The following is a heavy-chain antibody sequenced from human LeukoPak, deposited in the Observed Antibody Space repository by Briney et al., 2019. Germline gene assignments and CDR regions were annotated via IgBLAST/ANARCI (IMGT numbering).Heavy chain of an antibody. CDR1: GFTFSSYA. V-gene: IGHV3-23*01. CDR2: ISGSGGST. D-gene: IGHD3-22*01. Sequence: PGGSLRLSCAASGFTFSSYAMSWVRQAPGKGLEWVSAISGSGGSTYYADSVKGRFTISRDNSKNTLYLRMNSLRAEDTAVYYCAKPGYDSSGTQGEGFDYWGQGTLVTVSS. J-gene: IGHJ4*02. CDR3: AKPGYDSSGTQGEGFDY.